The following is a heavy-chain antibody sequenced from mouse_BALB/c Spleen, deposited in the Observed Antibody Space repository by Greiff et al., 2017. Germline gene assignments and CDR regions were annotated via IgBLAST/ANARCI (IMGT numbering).Heavy chain of an antibody. CDR2: ISDGGSYT. V-gene: IGHV5-4*02. D-gene: IGHD1-1*01. J-gene: IGHJ3*01. CDR1: GFTFSDYY. Sequence: EVQGVESGGGLVKPGGSLKLSCAASGFTFSDYYMYWVRQTPEKRLEWVATISDGGSYTYYPDSVKGRFTISRDNAKNNLYLQMSSLKSEDTAMYYCARDRYGSSYGFAYWGQGTLVTVSA. CDR3: ARDRYGSSYGFAY.